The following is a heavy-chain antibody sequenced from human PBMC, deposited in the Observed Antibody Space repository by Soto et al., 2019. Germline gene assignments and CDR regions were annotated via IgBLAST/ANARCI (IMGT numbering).Heavy chain of an antibody. CDR1: GGSFTSNTW. D-gene: IGHD1-7*01. J-gene: IGHJ4*02. CDR2: IYRTGIT. V-gene: IGHV4-4*02. CDR3: ASRDPGTSGDY. Sequence: LSLTCAVSGGSFTSNTWWTWVRKPPGQGLEWIGEIYRTGITNYNPSRKSRVTISLDKSESHFSLKVTSLTAPDTAVYYCASRDPGTSGDYWGQGTLVIVYS.